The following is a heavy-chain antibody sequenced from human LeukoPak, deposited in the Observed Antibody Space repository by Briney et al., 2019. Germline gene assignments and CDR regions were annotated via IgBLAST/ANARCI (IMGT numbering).Heavy chain of an antibody. CDR2: IIPIFGTA. CDR3: ARDNGKLWSINDAFDI. D-gene: IGHD5-18*01. Sequence: SVKVSCKASGGTFSSYAISWVRQAPGQGLEWMGGIIPIFGTANYAQKFQGRVTITADKSTSTAYMELSSLRSEDTAVYYCARDNGKLWSINDAFDIWGQGTMVTVSS. CDR1: GGTFSSYA. J-gene: IGHJ3*02. V-gene: IGHV1-69*06.